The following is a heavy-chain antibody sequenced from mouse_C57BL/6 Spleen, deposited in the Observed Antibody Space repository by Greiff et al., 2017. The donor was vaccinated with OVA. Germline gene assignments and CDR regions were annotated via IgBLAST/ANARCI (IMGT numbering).Heavy chain of an antibody. Sequence: VQLKESGPELVKPGASVKISCKASGYSLTDYNMNWVKQSNGKSLEWIGVINPNYGTTSYNQKFKGKATLTVDQSSSTAYMQLNSLTSEDSAVYYCARGGYYYGSSYLFDYWGQGTTLTVSS. CDR1: GYSLTDYN. J-gene: IGHJ2*01. V-gene: IGHV1-39*01. CDR2: INPNYGTT. CDR3: ARGGYYYGSSYLFDY. D-gene: IGHD1-1*01.